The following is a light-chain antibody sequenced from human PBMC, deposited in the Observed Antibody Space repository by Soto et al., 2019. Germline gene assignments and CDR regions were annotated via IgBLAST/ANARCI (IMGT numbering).Light chain of an antibody. CDR1: QSVRSN. CDR2: DGS. CDR3: QQYDDWPIT. J-gene: IGKJ5*01. V-gene: IGKV3-15*01. Sequence: EIVMTQSPDTVYVSPVERATLSCMASQSVRSNLAWYQHKPGQAPRLLIYDGSTRALGIPARFSGSESGTEFTLTISSLQSEDFVVYFCQQYDDWPITFGQGTRLEI.